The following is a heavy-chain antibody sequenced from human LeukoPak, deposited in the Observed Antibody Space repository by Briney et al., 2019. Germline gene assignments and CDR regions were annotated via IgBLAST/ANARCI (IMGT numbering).Heavy chain of an antibody. V-gene: IGHV4-59*01. CDR3: ARFAYCGGHCWYYFDY. CDR1: GGSISSYY. D-gene: IGHD2-21*02. J-gene: IGHJ4*02. CDR2: IYSSGST. Sequence: SETLSLTCTVSGGSISSYYWSWIRQPPGKGLEWIGYIYSSGSTNYNPSLKSRITISVDTSKNQFSLKLSSVTAAYTVVYYCARFAYCGGHCWYYFDYWGQGSLVTVSS.